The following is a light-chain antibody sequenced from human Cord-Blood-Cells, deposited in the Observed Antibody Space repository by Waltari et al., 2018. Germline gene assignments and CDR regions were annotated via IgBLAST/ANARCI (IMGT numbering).Light chain of an antibody. CDR3: QSYDSSLREV. CDR2: GNS. J-gene: IGLJ2*01. CDR1: SSTIGAGYD. Sequence: QSVLTQPPSVSGAPGQWVTISRTGSSSTIGAGYDVHWYQQLPGTAPKPLIYGNSNRPSGVPDRFSGSKSGTSASLAITGLQAEDEADYYCQSYDSSLREVFGGGTKLTVL. V-gene: IGLV1-40*01.